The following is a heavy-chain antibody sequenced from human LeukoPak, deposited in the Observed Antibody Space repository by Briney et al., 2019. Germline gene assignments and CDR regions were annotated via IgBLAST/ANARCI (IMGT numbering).Heavy chain of an antibody. J-gene: IGHJ6*02. CDR2: INPNSGGT. CDR1: GYTFTGYY. Sequence: ASVKVSCKASGYTFTGYYMHWVRQAPGQGLEWMGRINPNSGGTNYAQKFQGRVTMTRDTSISTAYMELSRLRSDDTAVYYCARGLHCSGRSCLAMDVWGQGTTVTVSS. CDR3: ARGLHCSGRSCLAMDV. V-gene: IGHV1-2*06. D-gene: IGHD2-15*01.